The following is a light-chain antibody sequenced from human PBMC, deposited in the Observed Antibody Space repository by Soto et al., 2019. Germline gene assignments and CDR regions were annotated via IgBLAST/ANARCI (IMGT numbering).Light chain of an antibody. Sequence: IQMKQSSSSLSASVGXXXXXRXXASQSISNYLNWYQQKPGKAPKVLIYSASSLQSGVPSRFSGSGSGADFTLSISRLQPEDFATYSCQQSYIIPWTFGGGTKVDI. J-gene: IGKJ4*02. CDR2: SAS. CDR1: QSISNY. CDR3: QQSYIIPWT. V-gene: IGKV1-39*01.